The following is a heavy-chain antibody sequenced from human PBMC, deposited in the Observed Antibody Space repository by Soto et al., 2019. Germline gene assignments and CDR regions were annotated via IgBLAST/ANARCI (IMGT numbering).Heavy chain of an antibody. CDR3: ARHPVLSDAFDI. Sequence: PSETLSLTCSVSGGSVSTSSYFWAWIRQTPGKGLEWIGGVFHSGTTYFNPSLKSRVTMSVDTSKNQFSLNVNSVTAADTAVYYCARHPVLSDAFDIWSQGTMVTVSS. V-gene: IGHV4-39*01. J-gene: IGHJ3*02. CDR1: GGSVSTSSYF. CDR2: VFHSGTT.